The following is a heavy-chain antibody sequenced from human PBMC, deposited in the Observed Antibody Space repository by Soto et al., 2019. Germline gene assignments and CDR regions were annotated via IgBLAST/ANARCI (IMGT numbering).Heavy chain of an antibody. V-gene: IGHV3-7*03. CDR1: GFTFSSYW. Sequence: GGSLRLSCAASGFTFSSYWMSWVRQAPGKGLEWVANIKQDGSEKYYVDSVKGRFTISRDNAKNSLYLQMNSLRAEDTAVYYCARALRGYSGYDYDWFDPWGQGTLVTVSS. J-gene: IGHJ5*02. CDR2: IKQDGSEK. CDR3: ARALRGYSGYDYDWFDP. D-gene: IGHD5-12*01.